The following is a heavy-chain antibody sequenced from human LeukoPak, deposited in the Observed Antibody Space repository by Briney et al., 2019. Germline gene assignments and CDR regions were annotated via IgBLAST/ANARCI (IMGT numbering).Heavy chain of an antibody. Sequence: GASVKVSCKASGYTFTSYGISWVRQAPGQGLEWMGWISAYNGNTNYAQKLQGRVTMTTDTSTSTAYMELSSLRSEDTAVYYCATMGIAAAGNWFDPWGQGTLVTVSS. D-gene: IGHD6-13*01. V-gene: IGHV1-18*01. CDR2: ISAYNGNT. J-gene: IGHJ5*02. CDR1: GYTFTSYG. CDR3: ATMGIAAAGNWFDP.